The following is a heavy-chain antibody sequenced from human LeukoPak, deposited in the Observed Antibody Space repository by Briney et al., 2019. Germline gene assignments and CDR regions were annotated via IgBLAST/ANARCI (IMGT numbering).Heavy chain of an antibody. V-gene: IGHV4-30-4*01. CDR2: IYYSGST. CDR3: ARAAAGTSGFDP. Sequence: SQTLSLTCTVSGGSISSGDYYWSWIRQPPGKGLEWIGYIYYSGSTYYNPSLKSRVTISVDTSKNQFSLKLSSVTAADTAVYYCARAAAGTSGFDPWGQGTLVTVSS. J-gene: IGHJ5*02. CDR1: GGSISSGDYY. D-gene: IGHD6-13*01.